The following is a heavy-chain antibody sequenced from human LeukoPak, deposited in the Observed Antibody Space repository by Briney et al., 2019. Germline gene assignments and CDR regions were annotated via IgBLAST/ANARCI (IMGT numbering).Heavy chain of an antibody. Sequence: ASVKVSCKASGYIFTSYGISWMRQAPGQGLEWMGWISGYNGHTKYAQKVQARVTMTTDTSTSTAYMELRSLRSEDTAVYYCARGPLTPYYYYYMDVWGKGTTVTISS. CDR2: ISGYNGHT. CDR1: GYIFTSYG. V-gene: IGHV1-18*01. D-gene: IGHD3-16*01. J-gene: IGHJ6*03. CDR3: ARGPLTPYYYYYMDV.